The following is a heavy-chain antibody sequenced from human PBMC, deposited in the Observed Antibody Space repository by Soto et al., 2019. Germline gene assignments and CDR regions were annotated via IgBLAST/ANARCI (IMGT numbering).Heavy chain of an antibody. V-gene: IGHV3-30-3*02. Sequence: SGFTFSSYVIHWVRQAPGKGLEWVALISTDGTEKHYPGSVRGRFTISRDNSKNTLYLQMNSLKTEDTAVYYCTTDPIVVVVAAANSPIDIWGQGTMVTVSS. CDR3: TTDPIVVVVAAANSPIDI. D-gene: IGHD2-15*01. CDR1: GFTFSSYV. CDR2: ISTDGTEK. J-gene: IGHJ3*02.